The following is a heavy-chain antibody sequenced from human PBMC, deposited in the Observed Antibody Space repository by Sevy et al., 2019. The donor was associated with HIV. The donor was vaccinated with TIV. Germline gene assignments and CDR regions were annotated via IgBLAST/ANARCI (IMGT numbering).Heavy chain of an antibody. CDR2: INSDGSST. V-gene: IGHV3-74*01. CDR1: GFTFSSYW. Sequence: GGSLRLSCAASGFTFSSYWMHWVRQAPGKGLVWVSRINSDGSSTSYADSVKGRFTISRDNAKNTLYLQMNSLRAEDTAVYYCARARAGDQYYYYYYMDVWGIGTTVTVSS. CDR3: ARARAGDQYYYYYYMDV. D-gene: IGHD7-27*01. J-gene: IGHJ6*03.